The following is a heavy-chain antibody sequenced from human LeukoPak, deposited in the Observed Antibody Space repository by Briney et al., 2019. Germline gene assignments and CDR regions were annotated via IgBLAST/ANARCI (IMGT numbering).Heavy chain of an antibody. Sequence: SETLSLTCTVSGYSISSGYYWGWIRRPPGKGLEWIGSIYHSGSTYYNPSLKSRVTISVDTSKNQFSLKLSSVTAADTAVYYCARDGWQQLVDAFDIWGQGTMVTVSS. CDR3: ARDGWQQLVDAFDI. J-gene: IGHJ3*02. CDR1: GYSISSGYY. CDR2: IYHSGST. D-gene: IGHD6-13*01. V-gene: IGHV4-38-2*02.